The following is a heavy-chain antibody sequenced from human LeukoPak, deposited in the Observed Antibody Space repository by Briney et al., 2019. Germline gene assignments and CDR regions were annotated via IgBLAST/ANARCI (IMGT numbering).Heavy chain of an antibody. D-gene: IGHD2-2*01. J-gene: IGHJ4*02. CDR2: IYYTGST. V-gene: IGHV4-59*01. CDR1: GGSISSYY. Sequence: SETLSLTCTVSGGSISSYYWSWIRQPPGKGLEWIGYIYYTGSTNYNPSLKSRITTSVGTSKNQFSLKLSSVTAADTAVYYCARSVVPTAPIDYRGQGTLVTVSS. CDR3: ARSVVPTAPIDY.